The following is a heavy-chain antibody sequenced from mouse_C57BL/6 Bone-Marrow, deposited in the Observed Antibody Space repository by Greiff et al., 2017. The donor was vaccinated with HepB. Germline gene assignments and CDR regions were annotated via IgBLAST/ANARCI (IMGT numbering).Heavy chain of an antibody. Sequence: EVKLMESEGGLVQPGSSMKLSCTASGFTFSDYYMAWVRQVPEKGLEWVANINYDGSSTYYLDSLKIRFIISRDNAKNILYLQMSSLKSEDTATYYCARGLSIRYFDVWGTGTTVTVSS. V-gene: IGHV5-16*01. J-gene: IGHJ1*03. CDR3: ARGLSIRYFDV. CDR1: GFTFSDYY. CDR2: INYDGSST. D-gene: IGHD6-1*01.